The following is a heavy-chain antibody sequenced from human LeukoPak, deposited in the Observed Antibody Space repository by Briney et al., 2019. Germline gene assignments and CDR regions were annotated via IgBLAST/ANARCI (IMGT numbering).Heavy chain of an antibody. D-gene: IGHD3-22*01. V-gene: IGHV3-21*01. CDR2: ISSSSSYI. J-gene: IGHJ4*02. CDR3: ARDTGYYYDSSGYAPFDY. Sequence: GGSLRLSCAAFGFTFSSYSMNWVRQAPGKGLEWVSSISSSSSYIYYADSVKGRFTISRDNAKNSLYLQMNSLRAEDTAVYYCARDTGYYYDSSGYAPFDYWGQGTLVTVSS. CDR1: GFTFSSYS.